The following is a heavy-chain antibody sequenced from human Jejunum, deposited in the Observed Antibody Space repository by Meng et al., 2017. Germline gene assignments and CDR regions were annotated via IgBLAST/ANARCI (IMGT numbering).Heavy chain of an antibody. CDR2: IWFDGSNK. Sequence: QVQLVESGGGVVQPGRSLRLSFAASGFTFSGYGMHWVRQAPGKGLEWVSLIWFDGSNKYYSESVKGRFTISRDNSKNTLYLQMNSLRAEDTAVYYCATTGEDGAGLDYWGQGTLVTVSS. CDR3: ATTGEDGAGLDY. CDR1: GFTFSGYG. V-gene: IGHV3-33*01. D-gene: IGHD1-14*01. J-gene: IGHJ4*02.